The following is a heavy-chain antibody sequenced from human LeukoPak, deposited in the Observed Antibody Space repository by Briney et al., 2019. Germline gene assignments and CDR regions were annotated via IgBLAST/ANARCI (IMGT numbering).Heavy chain of an antibody. CDR1: GFTFSSYA. Sequence: GGSLRLSCAASGFTFSSYAMSWVRQAPGKGLEWVSAISGSGGSTYYADSVKGRFTISRDNSKNTLYLQMNSLRAEDTAVYYCANSRGTYYDFWSGYFADNWFDPWGQGTLVTVSS. J-gene: IGHJ5*02. CDR2: ISGSGGST. CDR3: ANSRGTYYDFWSGYFADNWFDP. D-gene: IGHD3-3*01. V-gene: IGHV3-23*01.